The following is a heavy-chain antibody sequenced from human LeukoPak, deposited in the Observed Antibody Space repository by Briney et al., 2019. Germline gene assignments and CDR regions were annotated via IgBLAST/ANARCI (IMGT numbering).Heavy chain of an antibody. CDR3: AKPRVPAATPLGIAAAGTHS. CDR1: GFTFSSYA. J-gene: IGHJ4*02. CDR2: ISGSGGST. D-gene: IGHD6-13*01. V-gene: IGHV3-23*01. Sequence: GGSLRLSCAASGFTFSSYAMSWVRQAPGKGLEWVSAISGSGGSTYYADSVKGRFTISRDNSKNTLYLQMNSLRAEDTAVYYCAKPRVPAATPLGIAAAGTHSWGQGTLVTVSS.